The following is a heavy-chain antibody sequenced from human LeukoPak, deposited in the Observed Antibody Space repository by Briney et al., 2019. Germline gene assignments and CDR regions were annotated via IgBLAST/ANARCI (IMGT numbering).Heavy chain of an antibody. J-gene: IGHJ4*02. V-gene: IGHV4-39*07. Sequence: SETLSLTCTVSGGSISTSSYYWGWIRQPPGKGLEWIGEINHSGSTNYNPSLKSRVTISLDTSKSQFSLKVRYVTAADTAVYYCARGLNDSWTGENYWGQGTLVTVSS. CDR3: ARGLNDSWTGENY. D-gene: IGHD3-3*01. CDR2: INHSGST. CDR1: GGSISTSSYY.